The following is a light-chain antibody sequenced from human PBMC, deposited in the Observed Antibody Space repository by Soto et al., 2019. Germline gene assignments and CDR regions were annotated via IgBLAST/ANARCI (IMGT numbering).Light chain of an antibody. J-gene: IGLJ1*01. CDR2: EVS. V-gene: IGLV2-14*01. Sequence: QSALTQPPSASGSPGQSVTISCTGTSSDVGACNYVSWFQQHPGKAPKLMIYEVSNRPSGVPNRFSGSKSDNTASLTISGLQAEDEADYFCSSYTSSSTYVFGTGTKLTVL. CDR3: SSYTSSSTYV. CDR1: SSDVGACNY.